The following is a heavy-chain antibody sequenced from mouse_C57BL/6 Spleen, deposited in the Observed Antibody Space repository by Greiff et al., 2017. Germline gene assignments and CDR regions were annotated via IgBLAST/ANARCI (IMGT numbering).Heavy chain of an antibody. V-gene: IGHV3-6*01. CDR3: ARQLGPYYYAMDY. J-gene: IGHJ4*01. D-gene: IGHD4-1*02. CDR1: GYSITSGYY. CDR2: ISYDGSN. Sequence: DVQLQESGPGLVKPSQSLSLTCSVTGYSITSGYYWNWIRQFPGNKLEWMGYISYDGSNNYNPSLKNRISITRDTSKNQFFLKLNSVTTEDTATYYCARQLGPYYYAMDYWGQGTSVTVSS.